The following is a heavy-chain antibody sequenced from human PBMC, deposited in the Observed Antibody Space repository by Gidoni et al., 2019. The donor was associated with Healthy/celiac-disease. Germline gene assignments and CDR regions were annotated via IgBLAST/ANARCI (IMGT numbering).Heavy chain of an antibody. D-gene: IGHD2-15*01. Sequence: EVQLVESGGGLVKPGGSLRLSCAASGFTFSSSSMNWVRQAPGKGLEWVSSISSSSSYIYYADSVKGRFTISRDNAKNSLYLQMNSLRAEDTAVYYCARGLDIVVVVAATPESEFDYWGQGTLVTVSS. CDR2: ISSSSSYI. V-gene: IGHV3-21*01. J-gene: IGHJ4*02. CDR3: ARGLDIVVVVAATPESEFDY. CDR1: GFTFSSSS.